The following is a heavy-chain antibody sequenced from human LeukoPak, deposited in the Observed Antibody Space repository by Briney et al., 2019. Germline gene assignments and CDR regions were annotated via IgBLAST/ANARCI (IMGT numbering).Heavy chain of an antibody. Sequence: PSETLSLTCSLSGGSITNYYWSWIRQPPGRGLEGVAWIYSSGNTDYNPSLNGRVTISLGTSNNQISLRLTSVTASDTAVYFCARTGEYPGSGPSWAFDIWGQGTMVTVSS. CDR1: GGSITNYY. V-gene: IGHV4-4*09. J-gene: IGHJ3*02. CDR2: IYSSGNT. CDR3: ARTGEYPGSGPSWAFDI. D-gene: IGHD3-10*01.